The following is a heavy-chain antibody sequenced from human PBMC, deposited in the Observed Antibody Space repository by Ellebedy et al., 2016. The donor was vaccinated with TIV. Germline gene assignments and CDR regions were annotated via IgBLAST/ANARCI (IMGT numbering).Heavy chain of an antibody. J-gene: IGHJ4*02. CDR2: IYHRGIT. V-gene: IGHV4-34*01. Sequence: MPSETLSLTCTVSGDSISRYYWSWIRQSPGKGRERFGEIYHRGITIYNPSLESRVIISVDTSKNQFSLKVRSVTAADTGIYYCARSGTYARSSLFDYWGQGNLVTVSS. CDR3: ARSGTYARSSLFDY. CDR1: GDSISRYY. D-gene: IGHD1-26*01.